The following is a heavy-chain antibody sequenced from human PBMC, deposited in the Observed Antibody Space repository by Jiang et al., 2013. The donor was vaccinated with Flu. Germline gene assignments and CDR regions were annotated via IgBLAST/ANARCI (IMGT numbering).Heavy chain of an antibody. Sequence: SGGGFVQPGGSLTISCTASGFTVNSKYMNWIRQAPGKGLEWVSTFYYGGGTSYADSVKGRFTVFRDNSRNTLYLEMSSLRAEDTAVYYCGEPSGYTFPLADYWGQGSLVTVSS. CDR3: GEPSGYTFPLADY. J-gene: IGHJ4*02. V-gene: IGHV3-53*01. D-gene: IGHD5-12*01. CDR1: GFTVNSKY. CDR2: FYYGGGT.